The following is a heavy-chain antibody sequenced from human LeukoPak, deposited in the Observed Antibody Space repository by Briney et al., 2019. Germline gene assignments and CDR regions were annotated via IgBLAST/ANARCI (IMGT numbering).Heavy chain of an antibody. V-gene: IGHV1-2*02. J-gene: IGHJ2*01. CDR3: ATSNFGL. CDR1: GYTFTGYY. Sequence: ASVKVSCKASGYTFTGYYMHWVRQAPGQGPEWMGWIKADNGATNSTQKFQGRVTMTRDTSISTAYMELSRLRSDDTAMYYCATSNFGLWGRGTLVTVSS. CDR2: IKADNGAT.